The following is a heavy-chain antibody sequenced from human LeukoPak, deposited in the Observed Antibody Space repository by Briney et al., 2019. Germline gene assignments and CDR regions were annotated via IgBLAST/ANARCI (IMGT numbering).Heavy chain of an antibody. J-gene: IGHJ4*02. CDR3: AVAPAGMDAFDY. Sequence: GWSLRLSCAASGFTFSSYDMHWVRQATGKGLEWVSAIGTAGDTYYPASVKGPLTISRDNAKTSLYLQMHSLRAGHTAVYYCAVAPAGMDAFDYWGQGTLVTVSA. CDR2: IGTAGDT. CDR1: GFTFSSYD. D-gene: IGHD2-2*01. V-gene: IGHV3-13*01.